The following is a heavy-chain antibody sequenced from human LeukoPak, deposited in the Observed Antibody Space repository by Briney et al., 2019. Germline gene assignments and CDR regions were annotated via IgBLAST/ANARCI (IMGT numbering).Heavy chain of an antibody. CDR3: ASEYSSSSGHF. CDR1: GFTFSYYW. CDR2: INSDGSTT. Sequence: GGSLRLSCAASGFTFSYYWMHWVRQAPGKGLVSVSRINSDGSTTSYADSVKGRLTTSRDNAKNTLYLQMNSLRAEDTAVYYCASEYSSSSGHFWGQGTLVTVSS. V-gene: IGHV3-74*01. D-gene: IGHD6-6*01. J-gene: IGHJ4*02.